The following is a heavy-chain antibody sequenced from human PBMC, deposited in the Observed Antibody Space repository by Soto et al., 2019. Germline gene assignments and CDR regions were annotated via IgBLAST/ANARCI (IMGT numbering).Heavy chain of an antibody. CDR2: IYWDDDK. J-gene: IGHJ5*02. V-gene: IGHV2-5*02. CDR1: GFSLTTSGGG. CDR3: AHRTTPLTWWFDP. Sequence: QITLKESGPTLVKPTQTLTLTCTFSGFSLTTSGGGVGWIRQRPGKALEWLALIYWDDDKRYSPSLKSRLTITKDTSKNQVVLTMKTIDPADKATYCCAHRTTPLTWWFDPWGQGPLVTFSS. D-gene: IGHD1-1*01.